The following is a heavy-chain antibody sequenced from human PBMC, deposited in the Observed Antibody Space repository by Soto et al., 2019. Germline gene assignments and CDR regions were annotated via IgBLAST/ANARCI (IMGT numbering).Heavy chain of an antibody. V-gene: IGHV3-30-3*01. CDR1: GFTFSSYA. CDR3: VRVRSYCISTSCYARSFDY. Sequence: QVQLVESGGGVVQPGRSLRLSCAASGFTFSSYAMHWVRQAPGKGLEWVAVISYDGSNKYYADSVKGRFTISRDNSKNTLYLQMNSLRAEDTAVYYCVRVRSYCISTSCYARSFDYWGQGTLVTVSS. J-gene: IGHJ4*02. CDR2: ISYDGSNK. D-gene: IGHD2-2*01.